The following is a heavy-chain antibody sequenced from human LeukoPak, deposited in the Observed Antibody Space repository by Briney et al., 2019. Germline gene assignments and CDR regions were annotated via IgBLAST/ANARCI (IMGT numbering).Heavy chain of an antibody. J-gene: IGHJ5*01. V-gene: IGHV3-21*06. CDR1: GGTFSSYD. CDR2: ISSNSTYI. Sequence: GGSLRLSCAASGGTFSSYDIHWIRQAPEKGLEWVSSISSNSTYIYYADSLKGRFTISRDNAKNSLYLQMNSLRAEDTAVYYCATGEVWFASWGQGTLVTVSA. CDR3: ATGEVWFAS. D-gene: IGHD1-26*01.